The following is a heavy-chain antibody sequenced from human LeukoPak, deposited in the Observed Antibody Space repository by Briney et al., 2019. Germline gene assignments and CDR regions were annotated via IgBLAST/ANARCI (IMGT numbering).Heavy chain of an antibody. CDR2: ISGSGGST. V-gene: IGHV3-23*01. CDR3: AKGYYYGGYYMDV. Sequence: GGTLRLSCAASGFTFSSYGMSWVRQAPGKGLEWVSAISGSGGSTYYADSVKGRFTISRDNSKNTLYLQMNSLRAEDTAVYYCAKGYYYGGYYMDVWGKGTTVTISS. D-gene: IGHD3-10*01. J-gene: IGHJ6*03. CDR1: GFTFSSYG.